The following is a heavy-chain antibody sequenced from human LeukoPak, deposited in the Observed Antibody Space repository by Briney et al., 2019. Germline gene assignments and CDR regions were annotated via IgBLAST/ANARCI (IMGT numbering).Heavy chain of an antibody. D-gene: IGHD6-19*01. Sequence: PGGSLRLSCAASGFTFSSYWMSWVRQAPGKGLEWVANIKQDGSEKYYVDSVKGRFTISRDNAKNSLYLQMNSLRAEDTAVYYCASTYSSGWYGFDYWGQGTLVTVSS. CDR3: ASTYSSGWYGFDY. CDR1: GFTFSSYW. CDR2: IKQDGSEK. J-gene: IGHJ4*02. V-gene: IGHV3-7*01.